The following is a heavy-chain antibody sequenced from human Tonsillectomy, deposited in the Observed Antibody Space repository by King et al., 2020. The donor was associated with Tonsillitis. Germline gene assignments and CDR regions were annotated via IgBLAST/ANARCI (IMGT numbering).Heavy chain of an antibody. CDR2: IYYSGST. Sequence: VQLQESGPGLVKPSETLSLTCTVSGGSVSSSSYYWSWIRQPPGKGLEWIGLIYYSGSTNYNPSLKSRVTISVDTSKNQFSLKLSSVTAADTAVYYCAGGRRELPLFSWYFALWGRGTLVTVSS. CDR3: AGGRRELPLFSWYFAL. D-gene: IGHD1-26*01. V-gene: IGHV4-61*01. J-gene: IGHJ2*01. CDR1: GGSVSSSSYY.